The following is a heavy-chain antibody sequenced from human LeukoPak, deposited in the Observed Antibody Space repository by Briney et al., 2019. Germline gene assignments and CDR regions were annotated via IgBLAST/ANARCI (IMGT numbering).Heavy chain of an antibody. J-gene: IGHJ4*02. CDR2: IYYSGST. Sequence: SETLSLTCTVSGGSISSSSYYWGWIRQPPGKGLEWIGSIYYSGSTYYNPSLKSRVTISVDTSKNQFSLKLSSVTAADTAVYYCARREAYGSGRASYWGQGTLVTVSS. CDR3: ARREAYGSGRASY. CDR1: GGSISSSSYY. V-gene: IGHV4-39*01. D-gene: IGHD3-10*01.